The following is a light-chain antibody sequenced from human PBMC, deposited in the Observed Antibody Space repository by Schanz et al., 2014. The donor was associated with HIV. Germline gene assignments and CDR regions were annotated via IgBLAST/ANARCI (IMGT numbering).Light chain of an antibody. J-gene: IGKJ2*01. CDR2: GAS. CDR1: QSVSSSY. Sequence: EVVLTQSPGTLSLSPGERATLSCRASQSVSSSYLAWYQQKPGQAPRLLIYGASNRATGIPDKFSGSGSGTDVTLTSSRLEREDFALYYCQQYGSSPGTFGQGTKLEIK. V-gene: IGKV3-20*01. CDR3: QQYGSSPGT.